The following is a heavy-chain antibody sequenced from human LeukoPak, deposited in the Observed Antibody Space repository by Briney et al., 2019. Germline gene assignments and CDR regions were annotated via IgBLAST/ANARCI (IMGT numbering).Heavy chain of an antibody. CDR3: ARDRGWVYYDSSGPNDAFDI. CDR1: GGSISSYY. CDR2: IYTSGST. J-gene: IGHJ3*02. Sequence: SETLSLTCTVSGGSISSYYWSWIRQPAGKGLEWIGRIYTSGSTNYNPSLKSRVTMSVDTSKNQFSLRLSSVTAADTAVYYCARDRGWVYYDSSGPNDAFDIWGQGTMVTVSS. D-gene: IGHD3-22*01. V-gene: IGHV4-4*07.